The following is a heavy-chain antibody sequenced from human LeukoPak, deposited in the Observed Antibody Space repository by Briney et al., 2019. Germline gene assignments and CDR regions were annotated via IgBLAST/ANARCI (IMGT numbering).Heavy chain of an antibody. CDR1: GFTLSSSW. Sequence: GGSLRLSCAGSGFTLSSSWMHWVRQAPGKGPVWIAHVSPDGNLANYADSVKGRFIISRDNAKNTLFLQMNSLRAEDTAVYYCARDLSFSPDHWGQGTLVTVSS. J-gene: IGHJ4*02. CDR3: ARDLSFSPDH. V-gene: IGHV3-74*01. CDR2: VSPDGNLA.